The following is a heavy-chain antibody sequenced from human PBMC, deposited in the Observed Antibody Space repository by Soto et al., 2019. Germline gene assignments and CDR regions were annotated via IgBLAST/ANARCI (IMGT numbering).Heavy chain of an antibody. Sequence: GGSLRLSCAASGFTFSSYAMSWVRQTPERGLECVSAISNSGGSRYYADSVKGRFTISRDNSKNTLYLQMNSLRAEDTAVYYCARSRITMVRGVIHYWGQGTLVTAPQ. J-gene: IGHJ4*02. D-gene: IGHD3-10*01. CDR3: ARSRITMVRGVIHY. V-gene: IGHV3-23*01. CDR2: ISNSGGSR. CDR1: GFTFSSYA.